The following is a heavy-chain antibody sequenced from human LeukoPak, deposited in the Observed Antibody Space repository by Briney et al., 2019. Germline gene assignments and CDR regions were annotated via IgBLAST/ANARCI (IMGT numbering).Heavy chain of an antibody. Sequence: GASVKVSCKASGYTFTGYYMHWVRQAPGQGLEWMGWINPNSGGTNYAQKFQGRVTMTRDTSISTAYMELSRLRSDDTAVYYCARVRSPGIAAAGKTRFDYWGQGTLVTVSS. V-gene: IGHV1-2*02. D-gene: IGHD6-13*01. CDR2: INPNSGGT. CDR1: GYTFTGYY. CDR3: ARVRSPGIAAAGKTRFDY. J-gene: IGHJ4*02.